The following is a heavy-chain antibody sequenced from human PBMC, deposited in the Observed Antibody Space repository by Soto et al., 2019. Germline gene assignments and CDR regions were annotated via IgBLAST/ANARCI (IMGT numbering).Heavy chain of an antibody. CDR1: GGSFSGYY. Sequence: SETLSLTCAVYGGSFSGYYWSWIRQPPGKGLEWIGEINHSGSTNYNPSLKSRVTISVDTSKNQFSLKLSSVTAADTAVYYCARVAEVTPNDAFDIWGQGTMVTVSS. V-gene: IGHV4-34*01. CDR2: INHSGST. CDR3: ARVAEVTPNDAFDI. J-gene: IGHJ3*02. D-gene: IGHD4-4*01.